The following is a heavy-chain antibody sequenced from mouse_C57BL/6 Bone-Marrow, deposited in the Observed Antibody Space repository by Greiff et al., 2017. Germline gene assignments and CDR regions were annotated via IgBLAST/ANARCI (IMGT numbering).Heavy chain of an antibody. Sequence: QVQLQQSGAELVRPGPSVKMSCKASGYTFTNYWIGWAKQRPGHGLEWIGDIYPGGGYTNYNEKFKGKATLTADKSSSTAYMQFSSLTSEDSAIYYCARRAYDYLFDYCGQGTTLTVSS. D-gene: IGHD2-4*01. J-gene: IGHJ2*01. CDR2: IYPGGGYT. V-gene: IGHV1-63*01. CDR3: ARRAYDYLFDY. CDR1: GYTFTNYW.